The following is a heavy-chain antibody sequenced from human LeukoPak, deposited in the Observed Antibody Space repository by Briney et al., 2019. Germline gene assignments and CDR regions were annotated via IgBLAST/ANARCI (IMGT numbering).Heavy chain of an antibody. D-gene: IGHD5-12*01. V-gene: IGHV3-20*04. CDR1: GFIFDDYG. Sequence: PGGSLRHSCTASGFIFDDYGMTWVRQAPGKGLESVSGINWNGGSTVYADSVKGRFIISRDNAKNSLYLQMNSLRAEDTALYYCARGSEYSGYDFGSSVSKGDYWGQGTLVTVSS. CDR3: ARGSEYSGYDFGSSVSKGDY. J-gene: IGHJ4*02. CDR2: INWNGGST.